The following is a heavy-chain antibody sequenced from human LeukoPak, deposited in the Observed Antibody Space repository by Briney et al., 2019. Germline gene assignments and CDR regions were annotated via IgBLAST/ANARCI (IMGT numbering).Heavy chain of an antibody. D-gene: IGHD2-2*01. V-gene: IGHV1-8*03. Sequence: ASVKVSCEASGYTFTSYDINWVRQATGQGLEWMGWMNPNSGNTGYAQKFQGRVTITRNTSISTAYMELSSLRSEDTAVYYCARGYCSSTSCYPGGIWGQGTMVTVSS. J-gene: IGHJ3*02. CDR1: GYTFTSYD. CDR2: MNPNSGNT. CDR3: ARGYCSSTSCYPGGI.